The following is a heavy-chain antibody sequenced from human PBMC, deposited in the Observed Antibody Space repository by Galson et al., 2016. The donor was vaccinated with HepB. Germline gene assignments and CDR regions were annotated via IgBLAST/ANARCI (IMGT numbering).Heavy chain of an antibody. CDR1: GFSLHNSEVG. Sequence: PALVKPTQTLTLTCSFSGFSLHNSEVGVAWVRQPPGKALEWLALIYWDDDKEYSPSLKTRLTVTKDTSKNQVLLIMTNMDPLDTATYYCAHGRTDGSGSHWGQGILVTVSS. V-gene: IGHV2-5*02. J-gene: IGHJ4*02. CDR2: IYWDDDK. CDR3: AHGRTDGSGSH. D-gene: IGHD3-10*01.